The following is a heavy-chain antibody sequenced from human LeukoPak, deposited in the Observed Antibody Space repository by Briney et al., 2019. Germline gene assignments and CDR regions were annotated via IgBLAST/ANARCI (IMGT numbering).Heavy chain of an antibody. CDR1: GYTFTSYA. CDR3: ARGAWTGAADLYYFDY. V-gene: IGHV7-4-1*02. CDR2: INTNTGNP. J-gene: IGHJ4*02. D-gene: IGHD6-13*01. Sequence: ASVKVSCKASGYTFTSYAMNWVRQAPGQGLEWMGWINTNTGNPTYAQGFTGRFVFSLDTSVSTAYLQISSLKAEDTAVYYCARGAWTGAADLYYFDYWGQGTLVTVSS.